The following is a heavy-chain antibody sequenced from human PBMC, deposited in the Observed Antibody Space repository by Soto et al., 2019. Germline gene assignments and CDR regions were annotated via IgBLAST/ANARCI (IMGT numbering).Heavy chain of an antibody. CDR1: GFTFSNYN. CDR2: ISPSSSTI. Sequence: EVQLVESGGGLVQPGGSLRLSCAASGFTFSNYNMNWVRQAPWKGLEWVSYISPSSSTIYYADSVKGRFTISRDNAKNSLFLQLNSLRDEDTAVYFCARGRGVLAVICMDVWGQGTTVTVSS. J-gene: IGHJ6*02. D-gene: IGHD2-15*01. CDR3: ARGRGVLAVICMDV. V-gene: IGHV3-48*02.